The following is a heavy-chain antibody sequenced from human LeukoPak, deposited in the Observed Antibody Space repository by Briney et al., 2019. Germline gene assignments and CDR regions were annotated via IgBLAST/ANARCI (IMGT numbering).Heavy chain of an antibody. Sequence: GGSLRLSCAASGFTFSSYDMHWVRQATGKGLEWVPAIGTAGDTYYPGSVKGRFTISRENAKNSLYLQMNSLRAGDTAVYYSARGTNYYDSSGPYYFDYWGQGTLVTVSS. J-gene: IGHJ4*02. CDR1: GFTFSSYD. D-gene: IGHD3-22*01. CDR3: ARGTNYYDSSGPYYFDY. V-gene: IGHV3-13*01. CDR2: IGTAGDT.